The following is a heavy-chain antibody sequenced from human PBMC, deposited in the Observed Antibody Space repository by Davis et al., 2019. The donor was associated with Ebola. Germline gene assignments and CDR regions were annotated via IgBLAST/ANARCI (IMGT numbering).Heavy chain of an antibody. CDR2: IYSGGST. J-gene: IGHJ5*02. V-gene: IGHV3-53*01. Sequence: GESLKISCAASGFTVSSHYMSWVRQAPGKGLEWVSVIYSGGSTYYADSVKGRFTISRDNSKNTLYLQMNSLRAEDTAVYYCAKGPPLEWFDPWGQGTLVTVSS. CDR3: AKGPPLEWFDP. D-gene: IGHD3-3*01. CDR1: GFTVSSHY.